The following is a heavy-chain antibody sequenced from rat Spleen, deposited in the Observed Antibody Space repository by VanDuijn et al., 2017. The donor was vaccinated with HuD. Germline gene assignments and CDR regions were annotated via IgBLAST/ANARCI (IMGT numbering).Heavy chain of an antibody. J-gene: IGHJ2*01. CDR2: IWTGGST. CDR1: GFSLTSYG. D-gene: IGHD5-1*01. V-gene: IGHV2-30*01. Sequence: QVQLKESGPGLVQPSQTLSLTCTVSGFSLTSYGVTWVRQPPGKGLEWMGIIWTGGSTDYNSALKSRLSISRDTSKSQVFLKMNSLQTEDTATYYCARDPLLGAPFDYWGQGVMVTVSS. CDR3: ARDPLLGAPFDY.